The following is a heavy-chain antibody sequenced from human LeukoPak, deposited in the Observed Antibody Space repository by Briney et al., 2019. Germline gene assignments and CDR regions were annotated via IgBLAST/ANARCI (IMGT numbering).Heavy chain of an antibody. CDR1: GGSISSGNYY. CDR2: IYTSGTT. CDR3: ARGERGIAARHIDY. V-gene: IGHV4-61*02. Sequence: SETLSLTCTVSGGSISSGNYYYSWIRQPAGKGLEWLGRIYTSGTTDYNPSLKSRVTISVDTSKNQFSLKLSSVTAADTAVYYCARGERGIAARHIDYWGQGTLVTVSS. J-gene: IGHJ4*02. D-gene: IGHD6-6*01.